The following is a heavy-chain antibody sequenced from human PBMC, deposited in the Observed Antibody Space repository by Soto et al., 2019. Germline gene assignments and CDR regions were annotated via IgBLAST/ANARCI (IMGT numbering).Heavy chain of an antibody. V-gene: IGHV4-39*01. D-gene: IGHD3-3*01. Sequence: QLQLQESGPGLVKPSETLSLTCTVSGGSISTSSYYWGWIRQPPGKGLEWIGSIYYSGSTYYNPSLKSRVTISVDTSKNQFSLKLSSVTAADTAVYYCARQRFLENMDVWGQGTTVTVSS. CDR3: ARQRFLENMDV. CDR2: IYYSGST. CDR1: GGSISTSSYY. J-gene: IGHJ6*02.